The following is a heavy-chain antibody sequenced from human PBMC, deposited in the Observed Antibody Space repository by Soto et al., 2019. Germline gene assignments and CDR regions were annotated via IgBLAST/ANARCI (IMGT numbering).Heavy chain of an antibody. J-gene: IGHJ5*02. Sequence: SETLSLTCTVSGGSISRYYWNWIRQPPGKGLEWIGYIYYSGSTNYNPSLKSRVTISVDTSKNQFSLKLSPVTAADTAVYYCARDPGSGSYYGWFDPWGQGTLVTVSS. CDR1: GGSISRYY. V-gene: IGHV4-59*01. D-gene: IGHD3-10*01. CDR3: ARDPGSGSYYGWFDP. CDR2: IYYSGST.